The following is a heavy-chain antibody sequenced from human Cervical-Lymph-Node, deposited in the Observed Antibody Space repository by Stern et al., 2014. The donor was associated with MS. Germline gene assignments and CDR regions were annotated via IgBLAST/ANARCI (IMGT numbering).Heavy chain of an antibody. CDR2: IYDTGIT. CDR3: ARRRGHKSDFDY. Sequence: QLQLQESGPGLVKASETLSLTCTVFGGSISSSNYYWGWIRQPPGKGLEWLGRIYDTGITNYNPSLKSRVTISVDPSNNHFSLKLSSVTAADTAVYYCARRRGHKSDFDYWGQGTLVTVSS. D-gene: IGHD3-10*01. V-gene: IGHV4-39*01. CDR1: GGSISSSNYY. J-gene: IGHJ4*02.